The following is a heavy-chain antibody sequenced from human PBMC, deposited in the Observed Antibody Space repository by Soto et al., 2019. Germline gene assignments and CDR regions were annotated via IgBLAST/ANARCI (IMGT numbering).Heavy chain of an antibody. D-gene: IGHD3-10*01. CDR2: INGYNGNT. J-gene: IGHJ6*02. V-gene: IGHV1-18*01. CDR1: GYIFTSYG. CDR3: ARMVDVPYYYYGMDV. Sequence: QVQLVQSGAEVKKPGASVKVSCKASGYIFTSYGVSWVRQAPGQGLEWLGWINGYNGNTNYGQNFQGRVTMTTDTTTSTAYTELRSLRSDDTAVYYCARMVDVPYYYYGMDVWGQGTTVIVSS.